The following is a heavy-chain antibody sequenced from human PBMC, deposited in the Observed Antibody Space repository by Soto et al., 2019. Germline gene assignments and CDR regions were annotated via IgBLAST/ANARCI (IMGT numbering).Heavy chain of an antibody. V-gene: IGHV1-2*04. D-gene: IGHD3-22*01. J-gene: IGHJ4*02. Sequence: GASVKVSCKASGGTFSSYTISWVRQAPGQGLEWMGWINPNSGGTNYAQKFQGWVTMTRDTSISTAYMELSRLRSDDTAVYYCARVGDSSGYYYFTYWGQGTLVTVSS. CDR2: INPNSGGT. CDR1: GGTFSSYT. CDR3: ARVGDSSGYYYFTY.